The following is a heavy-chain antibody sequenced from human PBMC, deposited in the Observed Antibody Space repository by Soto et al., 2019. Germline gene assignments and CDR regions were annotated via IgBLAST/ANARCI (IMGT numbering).Heavy chain of an antibody. D-gene: IGHD5-12*01. V-gene: IGHV3-74*01. CDR1: GFTFSSYW. Sequence: PGWSLRLSCAASGFTFSSYWMHLVRQAPGKGLVWVSRINSDGSSTSYADSVKGRFTISRDNAKKTLYLQMNSLRAEDTAVYYCARENIVATIYYWGEGTLVTVSS. CDR2: INSDGSST. CDR3: ARENIVATIYY. J-gene: IGHJ4*02.